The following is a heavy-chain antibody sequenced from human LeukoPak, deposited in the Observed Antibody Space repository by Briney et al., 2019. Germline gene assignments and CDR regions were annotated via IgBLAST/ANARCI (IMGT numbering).Heavy chain of an antibody. J-gene: IGHJ4*02. V-gene: IGHV3-48*03. CDR1: GLSFSSYE. Sequence: PGGSLRLSCAASGLSFSSYEMNWVRQAPGKGLKWISYISSSISITSYADSVKGRFTISRDNAKNSLYLQLNRLRDEDTAVYYCARLGATNWAYYFDYWGQGTLVTVSS. CDR3: ARLGATNWAYYFDY. CDR2: ISSSISIT. D-gene: IGHD7-27*01.